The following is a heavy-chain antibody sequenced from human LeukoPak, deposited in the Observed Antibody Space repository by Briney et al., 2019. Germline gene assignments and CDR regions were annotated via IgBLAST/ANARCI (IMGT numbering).Heavy chain of an antibody. CDR3: ARMYYDFWSGSGCFDP. V-gene: IGHV4-59*01. Sequence: KPSETLSLTCTVSGGSISSYYWSWIRQPPGKGLEWIGYIYYSGSTNYNPSLKSRVTISVDTSKNQFSLKLSSVTAADTAVYYCARMYYDFWSGSGCFDPWGQGTLVTVSS. CDR2: IYYSGST. CDR1: GGSISSYY. D-gene: IGHD3-3*01. J-gene: IGHJ5*02.